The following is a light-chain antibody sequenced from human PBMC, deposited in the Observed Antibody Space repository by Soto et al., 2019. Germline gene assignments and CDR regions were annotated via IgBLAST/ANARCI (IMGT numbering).Light chain of an antibody. V-gene: IGKV3-15*01. CDR2: DAS. J-gene: IGKJ1*01. Sequence: EIVMTQSPGTLPVSPGERVTRSCRASQSVRNNLAWYQQKPGQGPRLLIYDASTRATGIPARFSGSGSGTEFTLTISSLQSEDFAVYYCQQCNDWPWTFGQGTKADIK. CDR3: QQCNDWPWT. CDR1: QSVRNN.